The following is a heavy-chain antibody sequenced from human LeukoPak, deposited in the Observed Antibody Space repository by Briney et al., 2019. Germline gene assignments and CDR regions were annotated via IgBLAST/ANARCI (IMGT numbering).Heavy chain of an antibody. D-gene: IGHD3-10*01. CDR1: GGSISSYY. CDR2: IYYSGST. CDR3: ARGGYYGSGNDFRFDP. V-gene: IGHV4-59*01. Sequence: SETLSLTCTVSGGSISSYYWSWIRQPPGKGLEWIGYIYYSGSTNYKPSLKSRVTISVDTSKNQFSLKLSSVTAADTAVYYCARGGYYGSGNDFRFDPWGQGTMVTVSS. J-gene: IGHJ5*02.